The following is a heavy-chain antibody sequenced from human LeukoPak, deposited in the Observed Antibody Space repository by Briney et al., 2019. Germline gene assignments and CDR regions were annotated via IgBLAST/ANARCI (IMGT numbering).Heavy chain of an antibody. CDR2: ISSGSSTI. V-gene: IGHV3-48*04. Sequence: PGGSLRLSCAASGFTFSSYSMNWVRQAPGKGLEWVSYISSGSSTIHYADSVKGRFTISRDNAKNLLYLQMNSLRAEDTAVYYCAKVGGSGWYFDYWGQGTLVTVSS. CDR3: AKVGGSGWYFDY. D-gene: IGHD6-19*01. J-gene: IGHJ4*02. CDR1: GFTFSSYS.